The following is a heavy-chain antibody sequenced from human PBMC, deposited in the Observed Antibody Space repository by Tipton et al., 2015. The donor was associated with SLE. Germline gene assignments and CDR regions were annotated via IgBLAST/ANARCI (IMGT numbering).Heavy chain of an antibody. CDR3: ARDVGGGHAFDI. J-gene: IGHJ3*02. V-gene: IGHV4-34*01. CDR1: GGSSSGYY. Sequence: TLSLTCAVYGGSSSGYYWSWVRQPPGKGLEWIGEINDSGSTNYNPSLKSRVTISVDTSKNQFSLKLNSVTAADTAVYYCARDVGGGHAFDIWGQGTMVTVSS. CDR2: INDSGST. D-gene: IGHD3-16*01.